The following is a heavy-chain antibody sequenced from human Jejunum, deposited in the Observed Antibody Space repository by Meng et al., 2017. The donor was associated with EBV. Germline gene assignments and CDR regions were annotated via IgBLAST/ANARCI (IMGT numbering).Heavy chain of an antibody. CDR3: AGNGYYALEY. Sequence: QGQLQESGPRLEKPSGTLSLTCVVSGGSISDNDWWSRVRQPPGKGLEWLGEIYHGGGTNYNPSLESRVTISVDKSKNQFSLKLNSVTVADTAVYYCAGNGYYALEYWGPGILVTVSS. D-gene: IGHD3-22*01. CDR1: GGSISDNDW. J-gene: IGHJ4*02. V-gene: IGHV4-4*02. CDR2: IYHGGGT.